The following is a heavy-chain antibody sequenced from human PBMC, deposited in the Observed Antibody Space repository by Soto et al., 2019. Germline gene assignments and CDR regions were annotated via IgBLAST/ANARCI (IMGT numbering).Heavy chain of an antibody. CDR1: GNTFTYRY. J-gene: IGHJ4*02. D-gene: IGHD1-26*01. V-gene: IGHV1-45*02. CDR3: ASGGAGSGPFTWELPDH. Sequence: QMQLVQSGAEVKKPGSSVTVSCKALGNTFTYRYLHWVRQAPGQALEWMGWITPFNGDVHYAQKFQERVTITRDWSINTAYMRMSSLRSEDTAMYYCASGGAGSGPFTWELPDHWGQGTLVTVSS. CDR2: ITPFNGDV.